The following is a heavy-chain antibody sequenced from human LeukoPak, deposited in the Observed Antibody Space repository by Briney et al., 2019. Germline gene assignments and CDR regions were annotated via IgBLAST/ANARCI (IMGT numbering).Heavy chain of an antibody. CDR1: GGSISSSSYY. Sequence: SGTLSLTCTVSGGSISSSSYYWGWIRQPPGKGLEWIGSIYYSGSTYYNPSRKSRVTISVDTSKNQFSLKLSSVTAADTAVYYCAIEPHYYGSGSPRAFDIWGQGTMVTVSS. CDR2: IYYSGST. V-gene: IGHV4-39*01. CDR3: AIEPHYYGSGSPRAFDI. D-gene: IGHD3-10*01. J-gene: IGHJ3*02.